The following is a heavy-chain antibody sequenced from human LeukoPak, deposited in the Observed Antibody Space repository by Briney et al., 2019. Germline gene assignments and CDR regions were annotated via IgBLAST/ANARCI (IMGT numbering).Heavy chain of an antibody. CDR3: ARRITVAGGWFDP. CDR2: IYYSGTT. V-gene: IGHV4-39*01. D-gene: IGHD6-19*01. J-gene: IGHJ5*02. Sequence: KPSETLSLTCTVSVGSISSSSYTWGWIRQPPGKGLEWVGTIYYSGTTHYNPSLKSRVTISIDTSKNQFSLKLSSVTAADTAVYFCARRITVAGGWFDPWGQGTLVTVSS. CDR1: VGSISSSSYT.